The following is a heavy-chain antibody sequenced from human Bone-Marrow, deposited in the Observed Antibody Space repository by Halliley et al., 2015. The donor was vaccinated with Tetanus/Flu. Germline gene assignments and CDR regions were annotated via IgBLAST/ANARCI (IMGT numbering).Heavy chain of an antibody. D-gene: IGHD5-12*01. Sequence: SLRLSCAASGLTFSTYAMTWVRQAPRKGLEWVSSITGSGAATYYADSVKGRFTISRDNSKNTVHLQMNSLRVEDTVIYFCAKDRRDGYNRDWGQGTRVTVSS. CDR3: AKDRRDGYNRD. J-gene: IGHJ4*02. V-gene: IGHV3-23*01. CDR2: ITGSGAAT. CDR1: GLTFSTYA.